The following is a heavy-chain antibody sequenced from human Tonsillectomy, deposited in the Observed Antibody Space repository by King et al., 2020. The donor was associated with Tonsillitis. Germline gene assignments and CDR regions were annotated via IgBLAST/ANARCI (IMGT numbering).Heavy chain of an antibody. CDR1: GFTFSSYD. J-gene: IGHJ4*02. CDR3: ARAPGSRGDYYFDL. Sequence: VQLVESGGGLVQPGGSLRLSCAASGFTFSSYDMHWVRQTTGKGLEWVSAIGAAGDTYYPGSVKGRFTISSENAKNSFYLQMNSLRAEDTAVYYCARAPGSRGDYYFDLWGQGTLVTVSS. CDR2: IGAAGDT. V-gene: IGHV3-13*01. D-gene: IGHD3-16*01.